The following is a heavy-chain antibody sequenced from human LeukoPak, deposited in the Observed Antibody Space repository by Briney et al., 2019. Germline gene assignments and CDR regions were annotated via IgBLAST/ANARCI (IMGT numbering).Heavy chain of an antibody. CDR2: IYYSGST. CDR3: ARLSRKDAFDI. D-gene: IGHD2-2*01. CDR1: GGSISSGGYY. V-gene: IGHV4-31*03. Sequence: SQTLSLTCTVSGGSISSGGYYWSWIRQHPGKGLEWIGYIYYSGSTYYNPSLKSRVTISVDTSKNQLSLKLSSVTAADAAVYYCARLSRKDAFDIWGQGTMVTVSS. J-gene: IGHJ3*02.